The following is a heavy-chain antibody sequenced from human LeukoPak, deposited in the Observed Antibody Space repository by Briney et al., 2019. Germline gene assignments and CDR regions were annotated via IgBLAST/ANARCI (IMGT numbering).Heavy chain of an antibody. D-gene: IGHD3-16*01. CDR3: RLGGRLPHWYFDL. J-gene: IGHJ2*01. V-gene: IGHV1-69*04. Sequence: ASVKVSCKASGGTFSSYAISWVRQAPGQGLEWMGRIIPILGIANYAQKFQGRVTITADKSTSTAYMELSSLRSEDTAVYYCRLGGRLPHWYFDLWGRGTLVTVSS. CDR2: IIPILGIA. CDR1: GGTFSSYA.